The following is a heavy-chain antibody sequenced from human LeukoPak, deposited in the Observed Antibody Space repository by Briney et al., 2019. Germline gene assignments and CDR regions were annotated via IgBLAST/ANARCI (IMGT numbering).Heavy chain of an antibody. D-gene: IGHD3-10*01. Sequence: SETLSLTCTVSGDTISNYYWSWIRQPAGKGLEWIGRIYTSGSTNYNPSLKSRVTISVDKSKNQFSLKLNSVTAADTAVYYCARRLDYGSESFPFDYWGQGTLVTVSS. CDR1: GDTISNYY. J-gene: IGHJ4*02. V-gene: IGHV4-4*07. CDR3: ARRLDYGSESFPFDY. CDR2: IYTSGST.